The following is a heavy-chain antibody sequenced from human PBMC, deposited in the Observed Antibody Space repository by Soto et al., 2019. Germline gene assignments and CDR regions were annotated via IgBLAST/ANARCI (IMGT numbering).Heavy chain of an antibody. CDR2: ISAYNGNT. CDR3: AGHSSSWYGDNWFDP. V-gene: IGHV1-18*01. CDR1: GYTFTSYG. D-gene: IGHD6-13*01. J-gene: IGHJ5*02. Sequence: QVQLVQSGAEVKKPGASVKVSCKASGYTFTSYGISWVRQAPGQGLEWMGWISAYNGNTNYAQKLQGRVTMTTDTATRTAYMELRSLRSDDTAVYYCAGHSSSWYGDNWFDPWGQGTLVTVSS.